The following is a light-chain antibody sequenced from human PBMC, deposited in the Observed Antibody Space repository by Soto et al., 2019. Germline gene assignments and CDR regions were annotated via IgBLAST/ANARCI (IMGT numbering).Light chain of an antibody. Sequence: DILMTQSPLSLPVTPGEPASISCRSSQSLLHGYGDHYLDWYLQKPGQSPQLLIYLASNRGSGVPDRFSGSGSGTDFTLKISRVEAEDVGVYYCMQALQTPITFGQGTRLEIK. V-gene: IGKV2-28*01. CDR2: LAS. CDR3: MQALQTPIT. CDR1: QSLLHGYGDHY. J-gene: IGKJ5*01.